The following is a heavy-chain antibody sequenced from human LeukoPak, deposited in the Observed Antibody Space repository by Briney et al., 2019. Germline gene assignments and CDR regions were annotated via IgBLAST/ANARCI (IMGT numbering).Heavy chain of an antibody. D-gene: IGHD4-11*01. J-gene: IGHJ4*02. V-gene: IGHV4-59*12. CDR3: ARDFLLQSEGVFDY. CDR1: GVSINTYF. Sequence: PSETLSLTCAVYGVSINTYFWSWIRQPQGKGLEWIGYVYYYGITNYNPSLKSRVTMSVDTSKNQFSLRLNSVTAADTAVYYCARDFLLQSEGVFDYWGQGTLVTVSS. CDR2: VYYYGIT.